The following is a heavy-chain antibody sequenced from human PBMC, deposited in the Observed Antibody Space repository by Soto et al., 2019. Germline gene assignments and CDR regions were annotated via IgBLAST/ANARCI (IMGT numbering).Heavy chain of an antibody. J-gene: IGHJ6*02. CDR3: ATDPPPPRDYYYYGMDV. V-gene: IGHV1-3*01. CDR2: INAGNGNT. Sequence: ASVKVSCKASGYTFTSYAMHWVRHAPGQRLEWMGWINAGNGNTKYSQKFQGRVTITRDTSASTAYMELSSLRSEDTAVYYCATDPPPPRDYYYYGMDVWGQGTTVTVSS. CDR1: GYTFTSYA.